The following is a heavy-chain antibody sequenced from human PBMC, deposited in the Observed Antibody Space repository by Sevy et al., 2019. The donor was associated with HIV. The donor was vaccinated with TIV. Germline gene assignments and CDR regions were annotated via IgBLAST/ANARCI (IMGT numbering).Heavy chain of an antibody. CDR1: GSTLSRLS. J-gene: IGHJ4*02. V-gene: IGHV1-24*01. Sequence: ASVKVSCKVSGSTLSRLSMHWVRQVPGKGLEWMASLDPEDGETFYARKFQGRVTMTEDTSTDTAYMELSSLRSEDTGVYFCATTKDYYESYGSPFDYWGQGTLVTVSS. CDR2: LDPEDGET. D-gene: IGHD3-22*01. CDR3: ATTKDYYESYGSPFDY.